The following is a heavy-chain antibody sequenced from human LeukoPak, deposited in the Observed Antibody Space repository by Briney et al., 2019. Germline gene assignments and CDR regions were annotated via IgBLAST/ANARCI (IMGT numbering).Heavy chain of an antibody. D-gene: IGHD3-10*01. Sequence: ASVKVSCKASGYSFTRHFIHWVRQAPGQGLEWMGIIIPSDGSTSYAQKFQGRVTMTRDTSTSTVYMELSSLRSEDTAVYYCARGKVVTMVRGVIITYFDYWGQGTLVTVSS. J-gene: IGHJ4*02. V-gene: IGHV1-46*01. CDR1: GYSFTRHF. CDR2: IIPSDGST. CDR3: ARGKVVTMVRGVIITYFDY.